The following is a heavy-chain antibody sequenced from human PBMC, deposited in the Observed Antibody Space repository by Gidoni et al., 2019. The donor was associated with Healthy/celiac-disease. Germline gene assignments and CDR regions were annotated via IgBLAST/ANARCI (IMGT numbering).Heavy chain of an antibody. D-gene: IGHD2-2*01. Sequence: EVQLVASGGGLVTPGGSLRLSCAASGFTFSSYSMNWVRPAPGKGLELVSSISSSSSYIYYADSVKGRFTISRDNAKNSLYLQMNSLRAEDTAVYYCARDSGRYCSSTSCPDDHENYYYGMDVWGQGTTVTVSS. CDR3: ARDSGRYCSSTSCPDDHENYYYGMDV. J-gene: IGHJ6*02. CDR2: ISSSSSYI. CDR1: GFTFSSYS. V-gene: IGHV3-21*01.